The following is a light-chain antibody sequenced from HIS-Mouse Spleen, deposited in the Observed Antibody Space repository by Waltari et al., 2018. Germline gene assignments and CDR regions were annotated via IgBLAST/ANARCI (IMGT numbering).Light chain of an antibody. CDR2: DVS. CDR3: SSYTSSSFNVV. Sequence: QSALTQPASVSGSPGQSITISCTGTSSDVGGYNYFSWYQQHPGKAPKLMIYDVSNRPSGVSNRVSGSKSGNTASLTISGLQAEDEADYYCSSYTSSSFNVVFGGGTKLTVL. J-gene: IGLJ2*01. V-gene: IGLV2-14*03. CDR1: SSDVGGYNY.